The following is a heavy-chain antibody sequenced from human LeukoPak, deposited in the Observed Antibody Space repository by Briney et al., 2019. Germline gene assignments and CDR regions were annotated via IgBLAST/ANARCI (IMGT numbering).Heavy chain of an antibody. Sequence: GGSPRLSCAASGFTFSDYYMSWIRQAPGKGLEWVSYISSSGSTIYYADSVKGRFTISRDNAKNSLYLQMNSLRAEDTAVYYCARDRRYYDSSGYFAPGDYWGQGTLVTVSS. CDR2: ISSSGSTI. D-gene: IGHD3-22*01. CDR1: GFTFSDYY. J-gene: IGHJ4*02. V-gene: IGHV3-11*01. CDR3: ARDRRYYDSSGYFAPGDY.